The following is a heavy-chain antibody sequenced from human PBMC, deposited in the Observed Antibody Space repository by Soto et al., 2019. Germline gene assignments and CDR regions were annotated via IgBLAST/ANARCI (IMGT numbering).Heavy chain of an antibody. D-gene: IGHD3-9*01. CDR2: IYYSGST. CDR3: ARLYPFSDLLTGAQLYAFDI. CDR1: GDSISSSY. J-gene: IGHJ3*02. Sequence: QVHLQESGPGLVKPSATLSLTCTVSGDSISSSYWNWIRQAPGKGLEWIGYIYYSGSTNFSPSLKSRVTISIDTSKEHFSLKLSSVTAADTAVYYSARLYPFSDLLTGAQLYAFDIWGQGTMVTVSS. V-gene: IGHV4-59*01.